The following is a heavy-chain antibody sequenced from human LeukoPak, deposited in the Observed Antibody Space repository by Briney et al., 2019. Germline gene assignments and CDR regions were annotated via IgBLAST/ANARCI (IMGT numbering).Heavy chain of an antibody. J-gene: IGHJ4*02. V-gene: IGHV4-34*01. CDR3: ARRWEGRIVDY. CDR2: INHSGST. D-gene: IGHD1-26*01. CDR1: GGSFSGYY. Sequence: SETLSLTCAVYGGSFSGYYWSWIRQPPGKGLEWIGEINHSGSTYYNPSLKSRVTISVDTSKNQFSLKLSSVTAADTAVYYCARRWEGRIVDYWGQGTLVTVSS.